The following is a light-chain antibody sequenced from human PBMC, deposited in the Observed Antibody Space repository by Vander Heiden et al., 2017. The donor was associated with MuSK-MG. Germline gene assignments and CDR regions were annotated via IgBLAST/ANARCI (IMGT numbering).Light chain of an antibody. CDR2: DAS. J-gene: IGKJ5*01. CDR3: QQRSN. CDR1: QSVSSY. V-gene: IGKV3-11*01. Sequence: EIVLTQSPATLSLSPGERATLSCRASQSVSSYLAWYQQKPGQAPRLLIYDASNRATGIQARFSGSGSGTDFTLTISSIEPEDFAGDYCQQRSNFGQGTRLEIK.